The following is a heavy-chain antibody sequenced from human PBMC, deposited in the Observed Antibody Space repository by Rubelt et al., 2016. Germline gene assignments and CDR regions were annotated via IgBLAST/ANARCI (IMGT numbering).Heavy chain of an antibody. CDR1: SSYG. CDR3: ARTIAGTTWDYFDY. V-gene: IGHV3-30*14. D-gene: IGHD1-26*01. CDR2: ISYDGSDK. Sequence: SSYGLHWVRQAPGKGLEWLAAISYDGSDKYHADSVKGRFTISRDNSKNTLYLQMNSLRAEDTAVYYCARTIAGTTWDYFDYWGQGTLVTVSS. J-gene: IGHJ4*02.